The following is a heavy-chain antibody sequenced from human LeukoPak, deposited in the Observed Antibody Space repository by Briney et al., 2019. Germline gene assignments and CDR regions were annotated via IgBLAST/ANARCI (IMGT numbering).Heavy chain of an antibody. CDR2: INHSTIT. V-gene: IGHV4-34*01. J-gene: IGHJ1*01. CDR1: GGSFSGYH. CDR3: ARFHLSLDGCYFQR. D-gene: IGHD4/OR15-4a*01. Sequence: SETLSLTGAVYGGSFSGYHWSWIRHPPGKGLEWVGGINHSTITTDNPALKRRLTRAVDTSKSHVSLKLSSVTAADASLYCRARFHLSLDGCYFQRWGQATLVTVS.